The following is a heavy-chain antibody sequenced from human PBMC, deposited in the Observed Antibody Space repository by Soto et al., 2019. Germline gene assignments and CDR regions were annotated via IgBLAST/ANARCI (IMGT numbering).Heavy chain of an antibody. J-gene: IGHJ3*02. Sequence: QVQMVQSGAEVKKPGASVKVSCRASGYSFTSYDVNWVRQATGQGLEWMGWMNPNSGNTAFAQKFQGRVNMTRDNPISTAYMELSGLRSEDTAVYYCARYPYTSYCSDGSCSYDAFDIWGQGTVVTVSS. CDR3: ARYPYTSYCSDGSCSYDAFDI. V-gene: IGHV1-8*01. D-gene: IGHD2-15*01. CDR1: GYSFTSYD. CDR2: MNPNSGNT.